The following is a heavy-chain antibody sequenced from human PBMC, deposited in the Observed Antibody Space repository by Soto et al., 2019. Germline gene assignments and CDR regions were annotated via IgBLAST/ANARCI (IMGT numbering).Heavy chain of an antibody. D-gene: IGHD5-12*01. CDR2: ISHLEST. CDR3: ARGGGYDSFDY. J-gene: IGHJ4*02. V-gene: IGHV4-30-2*06. Sequence: SETLSLTCTVSGASISYGGFSWSWIRQSPGKGLEWIGYISHLESTYFHPSFKSRLTMSIDRTRNQFSLKLSSVTAADMAVDYCARGGGYDSFDYWGQGALVTVSS. CDR1: GASISYGGFS.